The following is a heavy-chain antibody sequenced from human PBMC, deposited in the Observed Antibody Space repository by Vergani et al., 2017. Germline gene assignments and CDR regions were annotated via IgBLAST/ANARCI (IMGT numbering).Heavy chain of an antibody. Sequence: QVQLVQSGAEVKKPGASVKVSCKASGYTFTSYYMHWVRQAPGQGLEWMGIINPSGPSITYAQTFQERVTMTRETSTNTVYMELSSLRSDDTAVYYCARGWSGYSTSWYFDFWGQGTLVTVSS. CDR2: INPSGPSI. D-gene: IGHD6-13*01. CDR3: ARGWSGYSTSWYFDF. CDR1: GYTFTSYY. V-gene: IGHV1-46*01. J-gene: IGHJ4*02.